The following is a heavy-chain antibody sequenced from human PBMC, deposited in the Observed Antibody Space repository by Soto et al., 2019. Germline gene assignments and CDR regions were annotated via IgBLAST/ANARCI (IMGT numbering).Heavy chain of an antibody. Sequence: QVHLQESGPGLVKPSQTLSLACSVSGESITSLGYSWTWVRQPPGKGLEWSGFVSYTGSTFYNSALRSRVTISRHTSQNQFFLEVKSVTVADTAMYFCTRGDYWGQGVLVTVSS. CDR1: GESITSLGYS. V-gene: IGHV4-31*03. CDR3: TRGDY. J-gene: IGHJ4*02. CDR2: VSYTGST.